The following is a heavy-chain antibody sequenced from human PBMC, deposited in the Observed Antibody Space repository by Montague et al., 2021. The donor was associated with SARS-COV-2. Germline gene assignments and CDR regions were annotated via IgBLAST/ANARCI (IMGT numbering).Heavy chain of an antibody. CDR1: GFTFHDFA. CDR3: AKDRGYYGSGSYFEY. J-gene: IGHJ4*02. Sequence: LRLSCAASGFTFHDFALHWVRQVPGKGLEWVSGISWNSGSIGYGDSVKGRFTISRDNAKNSLYLQMNSLRAEDTALYYCAKDRGYYGSGSYFEYWGQGTLVTVSS. D-gene: IGHD3-10*01. CDR2: ISWNSGSI. V-gene: IGHV3-9*01.